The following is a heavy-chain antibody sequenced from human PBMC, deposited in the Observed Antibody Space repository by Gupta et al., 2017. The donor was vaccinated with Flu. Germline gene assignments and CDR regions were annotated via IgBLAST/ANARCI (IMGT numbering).Heavy chain of an antibody. Sequence: EVQLLESGGGLVQPGGSLRLSCAASGFTFSSFAINWVRQAPGKGLDWVSAITGTGTTYYAESVRGRFTVSRDNSKNILYLQINGLRAEDTAIYYCARGGTGYCIGDKCYSSEGMDIWGQGTTVTVSS. CDR1: GFTFSSFA. CDR3: ARGGTGYCIGDKCYSSEGMDI. J-gene: IGHJ6*02. D-gene: IGHD2-15*01. V-gene: IGHV3-23*01. CDR2: ITGTGTT.